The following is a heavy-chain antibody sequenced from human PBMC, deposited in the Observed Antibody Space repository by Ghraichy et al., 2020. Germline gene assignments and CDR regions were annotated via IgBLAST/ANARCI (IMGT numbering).Heavy chain of an antibody. CDR2: IKHDGSER. CDR3: ARQGYGVPFDY. CDR1: GFTFRSYW. V-gene: IGHV3-7*03. D-gene: IGHD5-12*01. J-gene: IGHJ4*02. Sequence: GSLKLSCVASGFTFRSYWMTWVRQAPGKGLEWVANIKHDGSERYHADSVKCRFTISRDDAKNSVFLQMNSLRVDDTAVYYCARQGYGVPFDYWGQGTLVTVSP.